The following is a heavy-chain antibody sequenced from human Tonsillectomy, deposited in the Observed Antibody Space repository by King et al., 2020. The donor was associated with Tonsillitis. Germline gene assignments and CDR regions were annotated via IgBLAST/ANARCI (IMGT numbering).Heavy chain of an antibody. D-gene: IGHD3-3*02. V-gene: IGHV3-74*01. J-gene: IGHJ4*02. CDR3: ARDPSQPFWEAGFT. CDR1: GFTFSTYW. CDR2: INSDGSST. Sequence: VQLVESGGGLVQPGGSLRLSCAASGFTFSTYWMHWVRQAPGKGLVWVSRINSDGSSTTYADSVKGRFTISRDNAKNTLYLQMNSLRGEDTAGYYCARDPSQPFWEAGFTGGQGTLATVSS.